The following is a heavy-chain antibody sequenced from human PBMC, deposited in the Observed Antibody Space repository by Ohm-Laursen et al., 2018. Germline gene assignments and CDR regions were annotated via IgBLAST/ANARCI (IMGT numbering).Heavy chain of an antibody. CDR3: ARGQPIDF. J-gene: IGHJ4*02. CDR1: GYTFTNYY. V-gene: IGHV1-46*01. CDR2: INTGGGST. Sequence: SSVKVSCKASGYTFTNYYMHWVRQAPGQGLEWMGIINTGGGSTSHAQKFQGRLTMTRDTSTSTVYMELSSLRSEDTAMYYCARGQPIDFWGQGALVTVSS.